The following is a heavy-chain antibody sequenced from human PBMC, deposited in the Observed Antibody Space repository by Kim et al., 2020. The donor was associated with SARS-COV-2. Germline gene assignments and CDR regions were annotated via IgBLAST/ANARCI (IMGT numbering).Heavy chain of an antibody. D-gene: IGHD3-22*01. J-gene: IGHJ6*02. Sequence: SETLSLTCTVSGGSISSSSYYWGWIRQPPGKGLEWIGSIYYSRSTYYNPSLKSRVTISVDTSKNQFSLKLSSVTAADTAVYYCARDSDSSGYYYYGMDVCGQGTTVTVSS. CDR1: GGSISSSSYY. CDR2: IYYSRST. CDR3: ARDSDSSGYYYYGMDV. V-gene: IGHV4-39*07.